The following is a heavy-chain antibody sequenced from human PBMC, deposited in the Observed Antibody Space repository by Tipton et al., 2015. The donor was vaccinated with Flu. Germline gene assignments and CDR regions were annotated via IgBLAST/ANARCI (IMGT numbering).Heavy chain of an antibody. D-gene: IGHD2/OR15-2a*01. V-gene: IGHV4-59*12. CDR1: GGSISSYY. CDR2: IYSSGST. J-gene: IGHJ5*02. Sequence: GLVKPSETLSLTCTVSGGSISSYYWSWIRQPPGKGLEWIGYIYSSGSTNYNPSLKSRVTISVDTSKNQFSLKLSSVTAADTAVYYCARSSTAGGPLRPWGQGTLVTVSS. CDR3: ARSSTAGGPLRP.